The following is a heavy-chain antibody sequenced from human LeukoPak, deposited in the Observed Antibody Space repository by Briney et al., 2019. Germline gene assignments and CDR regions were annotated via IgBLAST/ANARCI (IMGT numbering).Heavy chain of an antibody. D-gene: IGHD6-6*01. J-gene: IGHJ4*02. CDR1: GGSFSGYY. V-gene: IGHV4-31*11. CDR2: IYYSGST. Sequence: SETLSLTCAVYGGSFSGYYWSWIRQHPGKGLEWIGYIYYSGSTYYNPSLKSRVTISVDTSKNQFSLKLSSVTAADTAVYYCARAEPDRAARLWGSSGHYFDYWGQGTLVTVSS. CDR3: ARAEPDRAARLWGSSGHYFDY.